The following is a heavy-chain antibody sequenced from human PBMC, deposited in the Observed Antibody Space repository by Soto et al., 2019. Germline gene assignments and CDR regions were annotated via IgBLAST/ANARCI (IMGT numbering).Heavy chain of an antibody. J-gene: IGHJ4*02. V-gene: IGHV1-69*12. D-gene: IGHD3-16*01. Sequence: QVQLVQSGAEVKKPGSSVMVSCKASGGTFSSYAISWVRQAPGQGLDRMGGIIPIFGATNYAQKFQGRVTITADESTSTAYMELSSLRSEDTAVYYCAKRVLNRGGFDYWGQGTLVTVSS. CDR1: GGTFSSYA. CDR3: AKRVLNRGGFDY. CDR2: IIPIFGAT.